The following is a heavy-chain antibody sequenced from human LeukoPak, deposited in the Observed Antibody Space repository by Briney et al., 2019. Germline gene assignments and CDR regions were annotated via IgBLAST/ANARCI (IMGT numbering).Heavy chain of an antibody. D-gene: IGHD2-15*01. CDR1: GGSFSGYY. CDR2: INHSGST. J-gene: IGHJ4*02. CDR3: VRGLQLLPPYFDY. Sequence: PSETLSLTCAVYGGSFSGYYWSWIRQPPGKGLEWIGEINHSGSTNYNPSLKSRVTILVDTSKNQFSLKLSSVTAADTAVYYCVRGLQLLPPYFDYWGQGTLVTVSS. V-gene: IGHV4-34*01.